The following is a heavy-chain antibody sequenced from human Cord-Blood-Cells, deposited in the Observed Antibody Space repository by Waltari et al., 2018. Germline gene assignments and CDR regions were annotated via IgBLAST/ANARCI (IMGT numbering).Heavy chain of an antibody. CDR3: ARGLPGIAAAGTGFDY. CDR1: GGSFSGYY. J-gene: IGHJ4*02. D-gene: IGHD6-13*01. Sequence: QVQLQQWGAGLLKPSETLSLTCAVYGGSFSGYYWSWIRQPPGTGLEWIGEINHSGSTNYNPSLKSRVTISVDTSKNQFSLKLSSVTAADTAVYYCARGLPGIAAAGTGFDYWGQGTLVTVSS. CDR2: INHSGST. V-gene: IGHV4-34*01.